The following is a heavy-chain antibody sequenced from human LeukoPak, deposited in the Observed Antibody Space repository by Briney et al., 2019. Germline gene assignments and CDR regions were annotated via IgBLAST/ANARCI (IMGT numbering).Heavy chain of an antibody. CDR3: AGYYGSGLGHPDYYYYYMDV. Sequence: GASVKVSCKASGYTFTGYYMHWVRQAPGQGLEWMGWINPNSGGTNYAQKFQGRVTMTRDTSISTAYMELSRLRSDDTAVYYCAGYYGSGLGHPDYYYYYMDVWGKGTTVTISS. CDR2: INPNSGGT. D-gene: IGHD3-10*01. CDR1: GYTFTGYY. V-gene: IGHV1-2*02. J-gene: IGHJ6*03.